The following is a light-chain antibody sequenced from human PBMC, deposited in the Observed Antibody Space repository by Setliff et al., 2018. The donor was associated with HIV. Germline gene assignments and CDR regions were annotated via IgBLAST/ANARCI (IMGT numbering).Light chain of an antibody. Sequence: QSALTQPASVSGSPGQSITISCTGTSSDVGSYDLVSWYQQHPGKAPKLMIYQVTKRPSGVSHRFSGSKSGNTASLTISGLQAADEADYYCCSSSGSSTFEVFGTGTKVTVL. J-gene: IGLJ1*01. CDR3: CSSSGSSTFEV. V-gene: IGLV2-23*02. CDR2: QVT. CDR1: SSDVGSYDL.